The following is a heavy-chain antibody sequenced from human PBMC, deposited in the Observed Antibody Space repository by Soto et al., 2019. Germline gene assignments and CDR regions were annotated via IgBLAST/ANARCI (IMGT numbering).Heavy chain of an antibody. V-gene: IGHV3-66*01. CDR3: ARDSTGGSNWFDP. CDR1: GFTVSSNY. J-gene: IGHJ5*02. Sequence: GGSLRLSCAVSGFTVSSNYMSWVRQAPGKGLEWVSIFYTGGSTYYSDSVKGRFTISRDNSKNTLYLQMNSLREEDTAVYYCARDSTGGSNWFDPWGQGTLVTVSS. D-gene: IGHD3-16*01. CDR2: FYTGGST.